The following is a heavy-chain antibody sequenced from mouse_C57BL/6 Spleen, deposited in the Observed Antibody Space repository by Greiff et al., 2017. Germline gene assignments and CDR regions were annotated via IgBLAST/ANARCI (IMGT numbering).Heavy chain of an antibody. D-gene: IGHD2-3*01. V-gene: IGHV1-4*01. CDR2: INPSSGYP. CDR3: ATSDGYYFDC. CDR1: GYTFTSST. Sequence: QVQLQQSGAELARPGASVKMSCKASGYTFTSSTMHWVKQRPGQGLEWIGYINPSSGYPKYNQKFKDKATLTADKSSSTAYMQLSSLTSEDSAVYYCATSDGYYFDCWGQGTTLTVSS. J-gene: IGHJ2*01.